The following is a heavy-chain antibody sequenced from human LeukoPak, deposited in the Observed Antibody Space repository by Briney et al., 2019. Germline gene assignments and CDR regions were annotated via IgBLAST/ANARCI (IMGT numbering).Heavy chain of an antibody. CDR1: GFTFSSYG. CDR2: ISYDGSNK. J-gene: IGHJ4*02. D-gene: IGHD7-27*01. CDR3: AKDRNWGLLDY. Sequence: GGSLRLSCAAFGFTFSSYGMHWVRQAPGKGLEWVAVISYDGSNKYYADSVKGRFTISRDNSKNTLYLQMNSLRAEDTAVYYCAKDRNWGLLDYWGQGILVTVSS. V-gene: IGHV3-30*18.